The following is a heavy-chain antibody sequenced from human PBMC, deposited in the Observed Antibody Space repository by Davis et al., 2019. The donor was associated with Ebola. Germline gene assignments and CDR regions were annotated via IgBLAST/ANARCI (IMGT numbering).Heavy chain of an antibody. J-gene: IGHJ6*02. CDR2: IYYSGST. V-gene: IGHV4-61*05. CDR3: ARDRRDYDILTGYYYYGMDV. D-gene: IGHD3-9*01. Sequence: MPSETLSLTCTVSGGSISSSSYYWSWIRQPPGKGLEWIGYIYYSGSTNYNPSLKSRVTISVDKSKNQFSLKLSSVTAADTAVYYCARDRRDYDILTGYYYYGMDVWGQGTTVTVSS. CDR1: GGSISSSSYY.